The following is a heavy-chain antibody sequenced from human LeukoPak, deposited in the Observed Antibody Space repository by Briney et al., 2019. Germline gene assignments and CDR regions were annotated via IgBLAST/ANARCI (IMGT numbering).Heavy chain of an antibody. Sequence: GGSLRLSCAASGFTFSNSAMSWVRQAPGKGLEWVAVISYDGSNKYYADSVKGRFTISRDNSKNTLYLQMNSLRAEDTAVYYCVCPSSRYITPAGFDYWGQGTLVTVSS. CDR1: GFTFSNSA. D-gene: IGHD1-14*01. V-gene: IGHV3-30*04. CDR2: ISYDGSNK. J-gene: IGHJ4*02. CDR3: VCPSSRYITPAGFDY.